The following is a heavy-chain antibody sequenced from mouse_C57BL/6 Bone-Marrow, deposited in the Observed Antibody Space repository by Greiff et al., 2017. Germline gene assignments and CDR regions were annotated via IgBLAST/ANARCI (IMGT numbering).Heavy chain of an antibody. J-gene: IGHJ2*01. V-gene: IGHV1-47*01. CDR3: ERGGNYGGYYFDD. Sequence: QVQLQQSGAELVKPGASVKMSCKASGYTFTTYPIEWMKQNHGKSLEWIGNFHPYNDNTKYNEKFKGKATLTVEKSSSTVYFELSRLTSDDSAVYYCERGGNYGGYYFDDWGKGTTLTVSS. D-gene: IGHD2-1*01. CDR2: FHPYNDNT. CDR1: GYTFTTYP.